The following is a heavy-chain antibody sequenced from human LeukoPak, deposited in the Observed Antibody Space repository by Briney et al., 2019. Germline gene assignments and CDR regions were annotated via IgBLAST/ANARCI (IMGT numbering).Heavy chain of an antibody. CDR3: AKQYRSGWSYFDD. V-gene: IGHV3-23*01. D-gene: IGHD6-19*01. CDR1: GFTFNNYG. Sequence: GGSLRLSCAASGFTFNNYGMSWVRQSPRKGLEWVSVITSSGDYTYYADSVKGRFTISRDNSKNTLYVQMNSLRAEDTAVYYCAKQYRSGWSYFDDWGQGTLVTVSS. CDR2: ITSSGDYT. J-gene: IGHJ4*02.